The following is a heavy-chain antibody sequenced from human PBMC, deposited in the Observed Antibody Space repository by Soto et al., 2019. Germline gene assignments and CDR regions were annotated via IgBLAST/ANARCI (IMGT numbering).Heavy chain of an antibody. CDR3: VKSSKTYTNAGSNGFDS. D-gene: IGHD2-2*02. CDR1: RFAFIRYG. CDR2: ISYDGSNK. Sequence: GGSLRLSCASSRFAFIRYGMHWVRQAPGKGLEWMAIISYDGSNKYYAESVKGRFTISRDNSKNTLFLRMNSLGDEDTAVYYRVKSSKTYTNAGSNGFDSWGPGTPVTVS. V-gene: IGHV3-30*18. J-gene: IGHJ5*01.